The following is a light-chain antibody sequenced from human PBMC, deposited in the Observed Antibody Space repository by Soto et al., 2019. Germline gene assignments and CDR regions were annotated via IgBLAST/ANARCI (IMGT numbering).Light chain of an antibody. J-gene: IGKJ4*01. CDR3: QQYGSSQLT. CDR1: QTVSSNY. V-gene: IGKV3-20*01. Sequence: EIVLTQSPGTLSLSPGDRATLSCRASQTVSSNYLAWYQQKPGQAPRLLMYDASSRATGIPDRFSGSGSGTDVTLTISRLEPQDFALYYCQQYGSSQLTFGGGTTVLIK. CDR2: DAS.